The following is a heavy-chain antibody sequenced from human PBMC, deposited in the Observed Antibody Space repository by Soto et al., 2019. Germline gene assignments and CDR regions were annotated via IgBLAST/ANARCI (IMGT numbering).Heavy chain of an antibody. Sequence: KPSETLSLTCAVSGYSISSSNWWGWIRQPPGEGLEWIGYIDYSGSTYYNPSLKSRVTMSVDTSKNQFSLKLRSVTAVDTAVYYCARSKGSGSYEFDSWGQGTLVTVSS. J-gene: IGHJ4*02. CDR3: ARSKGSGSYEFDS. D-gene: IGHD3-10*01. CDR2: IDYSGST. CDR1: GYSISSSNW. V-gene: IGHV4-28*01.